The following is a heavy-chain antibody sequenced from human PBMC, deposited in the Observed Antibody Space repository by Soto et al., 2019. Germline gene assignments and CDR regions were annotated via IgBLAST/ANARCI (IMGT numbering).Heavy chain of an antibody. CDR2: VYWDDDK. CDR1: GFSLSTTGVG. D-gene: IGHD3-22*01. CDR3: ARDSYYVNSDYYSIPPSLDY. Sequence: SGPTLVNPTQTLTLTCTFSGFSLSTTGVGVGWIRQPPGKALEWLALVYWDDDKRYSPSLKSRLTITKDTSKNQVVLTMNNMDPVDTATYYCARDSYYVNSDYYSIPPSLDYWGQGTLVTVSS. J-gene: IGHJ4*02. V-gene: IGHV2-5*02.